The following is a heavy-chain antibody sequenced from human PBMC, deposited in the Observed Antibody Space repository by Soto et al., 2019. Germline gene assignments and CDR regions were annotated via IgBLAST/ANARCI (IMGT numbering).Heavy chain of an antibody. CDR2: ISWNRGTI. CDR1: GFTFENYA. Sequence: SGGSLRLSCTASGFTFENYAMHWVRQAPGKGLEWVSGISWNRGTIGYADSVRGRFTISRDNAKNSLYLQMDSLRPEDTALYYCAKDKLYSNFEYYFDYWGQGTLVTVSS. CDR3: AKDKLYSNFEYYFDY. D-gene: IGHD4-4*01. J-gene: IGHJ4*02. V-gene: IGHV3-9*01.